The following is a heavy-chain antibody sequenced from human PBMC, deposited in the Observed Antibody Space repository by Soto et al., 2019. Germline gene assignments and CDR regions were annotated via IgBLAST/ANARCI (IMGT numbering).Heavy chain of an antibody. V-gene: IGHV1-2*02. CDR1: GYSFINYY. D-gene: IGHD3-16*01. J-gene: IGHJ6*02. Sequence: QVQLVQSGAELKKPGASVKVSYKSSGYSFINYYIHWVRQAPGQGLEWMGWINPHSGDTDYAKKFQGRVTMTRDTSISTVFMELNRLTSDDTALYWCARQGEPYISPRDSFGMDVWGQGTSVTVSS. CDR3: ARQGEPYISPRDSFGMDV. CDR2: INPHSGDT.